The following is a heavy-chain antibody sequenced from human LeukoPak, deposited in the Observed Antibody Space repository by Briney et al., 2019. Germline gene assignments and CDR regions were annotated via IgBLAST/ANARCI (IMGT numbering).Heavy chain of an antibody. Sequence: SETLSLTCTVSGGSISSYYWSWIRQPPGKGLEWIGYIYYSGSTNYNPSLKSRVTISVDTSKNQFSLKLSSVTAADTAAYYCARGPPAHWSGYYSYYFDYWGQGTLVTVSS. D-gene: IGHD3-3*01. V-gene: IGHV4-59*01. CDR2: IYYSGST. J-gene: IGHJ4*02. CDR3: ARGPPAHWSGYYSYYFDY. CDR1: GGSISSYY.